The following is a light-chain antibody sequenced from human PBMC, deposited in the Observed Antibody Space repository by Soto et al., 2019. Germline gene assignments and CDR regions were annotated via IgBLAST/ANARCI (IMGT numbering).Light chain of an antibody. CDR3: QEYSKWPLFT. CDR1: QRVGRN. Sequence: EIVVTQSPGILSVSPGDRATLSCRASQRVGRNLAWSQQKPGQAPTLLIYAASTRATGLPARFSGSGAGTDFTLTISSLQSEDFAVYYCQEYSKWPLFTFGPGTRVYIK. J-gene: IGKJ3*01. V-gene: IGKV3-15*01. CDR2: AAS.